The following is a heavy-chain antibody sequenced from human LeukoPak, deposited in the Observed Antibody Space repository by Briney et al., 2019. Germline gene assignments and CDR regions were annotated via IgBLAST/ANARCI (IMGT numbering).Heavy chain of an antibody. CDR1: GGSFSGYY. D-gene: IGHD5-12*01. J-gene: IGHJ6*02. CDR2: INHSGST. Sequence: SETLSLTCAVYGGSFSGYYWSWIRQPPGKGLEWIGEINHSGSTNYNPSLKSRVTISVDTSKNQFSLKLSSVTAADTAVYYCARGSHGDSGYDYYYYYYGMDVWGQGTTVTVSS. CDR3: ARGSHGDSGYDYYYYYYGMDV. V-gene: IGHV4-34*01.